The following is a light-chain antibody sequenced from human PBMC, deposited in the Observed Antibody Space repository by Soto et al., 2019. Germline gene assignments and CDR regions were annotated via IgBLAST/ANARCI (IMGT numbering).Light chain of an antibody. J-gene: IGKJ4*01. CDR3: HMYNSAPLT. CDR2: AAF. V-gene: IGKV1-27*01. Sequence: DIQMTQFPSSLSASLRDRVTITCRASPGIGVFFDWFQQKPGKVPKPLIYAAFTLQSGVPSRFSGSGSGTDFTLTISSLQPEDFATFYFHMYNSAPLTFGSGTKAE. CDR1: PGIGVF.